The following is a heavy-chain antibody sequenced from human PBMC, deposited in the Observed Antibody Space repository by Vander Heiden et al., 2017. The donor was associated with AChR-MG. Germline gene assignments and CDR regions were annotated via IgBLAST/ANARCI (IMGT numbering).Heavy chain of an antibody. Sequence: QVQLVQSGAEVKKPGASVKVPCKASGYTFTSYGIGWGRQAPGQGLEWMGWISADNGNTNYAQKLQGRVTMTTDTSTSTAYMELRSLRSDDTAVYYCASCSVVAVNRGVWYYGMDVWGQGTTVTVSS. D-gene: IGHD2-15*01. V-gene: IGHV1-18*04. J-gene: IGHJ6*02. CDR3: ASCSVVAVNRGVWYYGMDV. CDR1: GYTFTSYG. CDR2: ISADNGNT.